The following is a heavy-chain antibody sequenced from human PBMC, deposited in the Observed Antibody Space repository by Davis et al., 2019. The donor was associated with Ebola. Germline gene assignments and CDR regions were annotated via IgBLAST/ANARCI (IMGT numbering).Heavy chain of an antibody. CDR2: ISDYNGNT. CDR3: ARYDVDYVWRTYGYLDY. V-gene: IGHV1-18*04. D-gene: IGHD3-16*01. J-gene: IGHJ4*02. Sequence: AASVKVFCTASGYTFTNYGISWVRQAPGQGLEWMGWISDYNGNTNYAQKLPGRVTMTTDTSTSTAYMELRSLRSDDTAVYYCARYDVDYVWRTYGYLDYWGQGTLVTVSS. CDR1: GYTFTNYG.